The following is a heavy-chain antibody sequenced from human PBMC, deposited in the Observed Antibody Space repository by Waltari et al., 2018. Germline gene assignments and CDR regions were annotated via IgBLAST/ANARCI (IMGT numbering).Heavy chain of an antibody. Sequence: QVQLVASGGGLVKPGGSLRLSCVSSGSTFSDHYMTWIRQAPGKGLEWLAEMSSSGIIIYYADFLKGRFTISRDNAKNSLYLQMTSLRAEDTALYFCARGNHYFDNWGQGTLVTVSS. J-gene: IGHJ4*02. CDR3: ARGNHYFDN. CDR2: MSSSGIII. CDR1: GSTFSDHY. V-gene: IGHV3-11*04.